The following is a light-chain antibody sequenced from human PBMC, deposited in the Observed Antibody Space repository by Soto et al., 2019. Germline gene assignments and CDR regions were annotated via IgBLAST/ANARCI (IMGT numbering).Light chain of an antibody. CDR2: AND. V-gene: IGLV1-40*01. CDR3: HSYASSLSGVV. J-gene: IGLJ2*01. Sequence: QSVLTQPPSVSGAPGQRVTISCSGSRSNLGAGYDVHWYQHLPGTAPKLFIYANDNRPSGVPDRFSGSKSDTSASLAITGLQAEDEADYYCHSYASSLSGVVFGGGTKVTVL. CDR1: RSNLGAGYD.